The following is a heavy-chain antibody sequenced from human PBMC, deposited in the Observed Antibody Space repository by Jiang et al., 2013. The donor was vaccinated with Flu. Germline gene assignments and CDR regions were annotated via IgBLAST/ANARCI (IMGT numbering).Heavy chain of an antibody. CDR2: ISGSGGST. CDR1: GFTFSSYA. CDR3: AKGITIFGVAKLFLDY. D-gene: IGHD3-3*01. Sequence: VESGGGLVQPGGSLRLSCAASGFTFSSYAMSWVRQAPGKGLEWVSAISGSGGSTYYADSVKGRFTISRDNSKNTLYLQMNSLRAEDTAVYYCAKGITIFGVAKLFLDYWGQGTLVTVSS. V-gene: IGHV3-23*04. J-gene: IGHJ4*02.